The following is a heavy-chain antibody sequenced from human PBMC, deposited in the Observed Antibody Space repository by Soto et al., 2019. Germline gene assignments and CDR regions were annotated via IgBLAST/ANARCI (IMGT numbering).Heavy chain of an antibody. CDR2: IIPIFGTA. D-gene: IGHD2-15*01. V-gene: IGHV1-69*01. CDR1: VGTFSSYA. Sequence: QVQLVQSGAEVKKPGSSVKVSCKAPVGTFSSYAISWVRQAPGQGLEWMGGIIPIFGTAKYAQKCQGRVTITADEYTSTGYMEVSSLRSEDTAVYYCARSQGGSSSLDIYYYYYYGMDVWGQGTTVTVSS. CDR3: ARSQGGSSSLDIYYYYYYGMDV. J-gene: IGHJ6*02.